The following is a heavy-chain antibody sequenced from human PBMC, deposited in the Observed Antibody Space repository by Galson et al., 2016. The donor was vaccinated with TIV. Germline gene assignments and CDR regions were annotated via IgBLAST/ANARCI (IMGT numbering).Heavy chain of an antibody. Sequence: SVKVSCKASGGNFNNYAINWVRQAPGQGLEWMGGILPISGTTNYAQNFQGRLTINTGESTTTVTMELSTLTSKDTAVYFCARDIPCGGACYFFDGWGQGTLVTVSS. CDR3: ARDIPCGGACYFFDG. V-gene: IGHV1-69*05. CDR2: ILPISGTT. CDR1: GGNFNNYA. D-gene: IGHD2-21*02. J-gene: IGHJ4*02.